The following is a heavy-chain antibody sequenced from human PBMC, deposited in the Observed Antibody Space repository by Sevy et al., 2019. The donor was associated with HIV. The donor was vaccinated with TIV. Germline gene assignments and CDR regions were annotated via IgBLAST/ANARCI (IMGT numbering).Heavy chain of an antibody. CDR1: GGSISSVNW. V-gene: IGHV4-4*02. J-gene: IGHJ5*02. CDR3: ARGGETPRGFDP. CDR2: IYHSGYT. Sequence: SETLSLTCAVSGGSISSVNWWHWVRQPPGKGLEWIGEIYHSGYTNYNPSLKSRVTISVDNSKNQFSLKLSFVTAADTAVYYCARGGETPRGFDPWGQGSLVIVSS. D-gene: IGHD3-16*01.